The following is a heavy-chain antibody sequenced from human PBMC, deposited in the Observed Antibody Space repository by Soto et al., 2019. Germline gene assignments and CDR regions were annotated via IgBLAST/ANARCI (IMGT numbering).Heavy chain of an antibody. V-gene: IGHV3-21*01. CDR1: GFTFSNEN. J-gene: IGHJ4*02. CDR2: ISSSSTYK. CDR3: ARDPPLSMIVVVGVDDF. D-gene: IGHD3-22*01. Sequence: PGGSLRLSCADSGFTFSNENMNWVRQAPGKGLEWVSSISSSSTYKNYADSEKGRFTISRDNDNNSLYLQMDGLRAEDTAVYYCARDPPLSMIVVVGVDDFWGQGTLVTVPQ.